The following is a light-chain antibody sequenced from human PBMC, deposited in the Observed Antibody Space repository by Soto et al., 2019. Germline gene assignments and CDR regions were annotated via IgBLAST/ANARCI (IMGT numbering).Light chain of an antibody. CDR2: GAS. V-gene: IGKV1-12*02. J-gene: IGKJ3*01. CDR3: QQANSFPFT. CDR1: QIIGSW. Sequence: DIQMTQSPSSVSASIGDRVTITCRASQIIGSWLAWYQQKPGRAPTLLIYGASSLQSGVPSRFSGSGSGTDFTLTITSLQAEDSANYYCQQANSFPFTFGPGTKVDIK.